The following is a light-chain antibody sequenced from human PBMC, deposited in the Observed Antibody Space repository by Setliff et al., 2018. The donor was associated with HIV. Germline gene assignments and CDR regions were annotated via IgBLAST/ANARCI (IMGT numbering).Light chain of an antibody. V-gene: IGLV2-14*03. CDR1: ASDVGGYNY. J-gene: IGLJ1*01. Sequence: QSALAQPASVSGSPGQSITISCTGSASDVGGYNYVSWYQQQRGKAPKLIIYDVTHRPSGVSHRFSASKSGNTASLTISGLQAEDEADYYCSSYAGSDTSPCVFGTGTKVTVL. CDR2: DVT. CDR3: SSYAGSDTSPCV.